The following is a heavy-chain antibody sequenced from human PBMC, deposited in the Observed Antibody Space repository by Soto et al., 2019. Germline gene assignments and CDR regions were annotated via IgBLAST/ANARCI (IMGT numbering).Heavy chain of an antibody. Sequence: GGSLRLSCAASGFTFSNAWMSWVRQAPGKGLEWVGRIKSKTDGGTTDYAAPVKGRFTISRDDSKNTLYLQMNSLKTEDTAVYYCTTLTTVTTSDFDYWGQGTLVTVSS. V-gene: IGHV3-15*01. CDR3: TTLTTVTTSDFDY. D-gene: IGHD4-17*01. CDR1: GFTFSNAW. J-gene: IGHJ4*02. CDR2: IKSKTDGGTT.